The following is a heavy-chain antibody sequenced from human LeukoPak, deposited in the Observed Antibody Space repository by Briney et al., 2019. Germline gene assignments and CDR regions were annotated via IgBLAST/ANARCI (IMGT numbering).Heavy chain of an antibody. CDR3: AKLWRGSYPRYFDY. V-gene: IGHV3-23*01. CDR1: GFTFRNYA. D-gene: IGHD1-26*01. CDR2: ITDSGGNT. J-gene: IGHJ4*02. Sequence: GGSLRLSCAASGFTFRNYAMSRVRQAPGKGLEWVSVITDSGGNTFYADSVKGRFTISRDNSKNTLYLQMNSLSAEDSAIYYCAKLWRGSYPRYFDYWGQGALVTVSS.